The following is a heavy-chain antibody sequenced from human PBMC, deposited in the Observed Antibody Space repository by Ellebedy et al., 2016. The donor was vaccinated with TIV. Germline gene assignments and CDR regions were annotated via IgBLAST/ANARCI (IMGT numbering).Heavy chain of an antibody. CDR3: ARSRGVSY. CDR1: EFAFETDW. CDR2: IKQDGSEK. D-gene: IGHD2-8*01. Sequence: GESLKISCAASEFAFETDWMTWVRQAPGKGPECVANIKQDGSEKYYVDSVKGRFTISRDNAKNSLYLQMNSLRAEDTAVYFCARSRGVSYWGQGTLVTVSS. V-gene: IGHV3-7*03. J-gene: IGHJ4*02.